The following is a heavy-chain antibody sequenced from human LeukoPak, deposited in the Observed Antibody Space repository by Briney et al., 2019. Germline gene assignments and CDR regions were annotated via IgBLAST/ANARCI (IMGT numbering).Heavy chain of an antibody. CDR2: ISSSSSYI. J-gene: IGHJ4*02. Sequence: GGSLRLSCAASGFTFSDYYMRWIRQAPGKGLEWVSYISSSSSYIYYADSVKGRFTISRDNAKNSLYLQMNSLRAEDTAVYYCARHSSGYYYFDYWGQGTLVTVSA. CDR3: ARHSSGYYYFDY. V-gene: IGHV3-11*03. CDR1: GFTFSDYY. D-gene: IGHD3-22*01.